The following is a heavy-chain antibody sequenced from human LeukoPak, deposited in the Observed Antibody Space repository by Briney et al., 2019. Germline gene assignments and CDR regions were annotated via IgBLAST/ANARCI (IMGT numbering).Heavy chain of an antibody. D-gene: IGHD3-10*01. J-gene: IGHJ4*02. CDR3: ARGRAVRGVIIPFDY. Sequence: GASVKVSCKASGYTFTSYYMHWVRQAPGQGLEWMGIINPSGGSTSYAQKFQGRVTMTRDTSTSTVYMELSSLRSEDTAVYYCARGRAVRGVIIPFDYWGQGTLVTASS. CDR1: GYTFTSYY. V-gene: IGHV1-46*01. CDR2: INPSGGST.